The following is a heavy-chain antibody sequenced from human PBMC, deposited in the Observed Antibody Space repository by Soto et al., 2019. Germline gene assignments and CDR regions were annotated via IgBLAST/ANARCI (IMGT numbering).Heavy chain of an antibody. CDR3: ATQSSGWYYFDY. CDR1: GYTFTSYA. J-gene: IGHJ4*02. Sequence: ASVKVSCKASGYTFTSYAMHWVRQAPGQRLEWMGWINAGNGNTKYSQKFQGRVTMTEDTSTDTAYMELSSLRSEDTAVYYCATQSSGWYYFDYWGQGTLVTVSS. V-gene: IGHV1-3*01. D-gene: IGHD6-19*01. CDR2: INAGNGNT.